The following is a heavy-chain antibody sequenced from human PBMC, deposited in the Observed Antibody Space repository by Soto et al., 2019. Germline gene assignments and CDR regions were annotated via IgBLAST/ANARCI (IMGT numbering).Heavy chain of an antibody. D-gene: IGHD3-22*01. V-gene: IGHV3-30*18. Sequence: VQLVESGGGVVQPGRSLRLSCAASGFTFSSYGMHWVRQAPGKGLEWVAVISYDGSNKYYADSVKGRFTISRDNSKNTLYLQMNSLRAEDTAVYYCAKIHYYDSSGYSGDYWGQGTLVTVSS. CDR1: GFTFSSYG. J-gene: IGHJ4*02. CDR2: ISYDGSNK. CDR3: AKIHYYDSSGYSGDY.